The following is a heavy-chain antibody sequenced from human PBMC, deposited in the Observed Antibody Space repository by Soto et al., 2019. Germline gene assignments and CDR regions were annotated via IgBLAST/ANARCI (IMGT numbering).Heavy chain of an antibody. D-gene: IGHD1-26*01. CDR1: GGTFNNFA. CDR2: LIPFMGSP. Sequence: QVQLAQSGAEVKKPGSSVKVSCEASGGTFNNFAFSWVRQAPGQGLEWMGTLIPFMGSPRLAERLQGRVAITAEEPTRKVYMERTSLQSGDTAVNYRATSLEVIVGVSAREYFHHWGQGTLVTVSS. J-gene: IGHJ1*01. CDR3: ATSLEVIVGVSAREYFHH. V-gene: IGHV1-69*18.